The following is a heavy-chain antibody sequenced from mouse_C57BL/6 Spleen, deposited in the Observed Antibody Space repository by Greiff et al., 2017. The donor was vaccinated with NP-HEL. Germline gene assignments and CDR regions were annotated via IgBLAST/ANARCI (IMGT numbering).Heavy chain of an antibody. J-gene: IGHJ3*01. D-gene: IGHD2-2*01. CDR2: ISSGSSTI. CDR1: GFTFSDYG. CDR3: EAWRVTTGENWFAY. V-gene: IGHV5-17*01. Sequence: EVQGVESGGGLVKPGGSLKLSCAASGFTFSDYGMHWVRQAPEKGLEWVAYISSGSSTIYYADTVKGRFTISRDNAKNTLFLQMTSLRSEDTAMYYCEAWRVTTGENWFAYWGQGTLVTVSA.